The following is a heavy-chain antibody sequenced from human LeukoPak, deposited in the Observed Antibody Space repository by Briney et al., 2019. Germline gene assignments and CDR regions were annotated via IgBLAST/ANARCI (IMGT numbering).Heavy chain of an antibody. D-gene: IGHD2-2*01. Sequence: QTLPLTCAISGDSVSRNSGAWNWIRQSPSRGLEWLGRTYYRSKWYNDYAVSVNSRITINPGTSKNKFSLQLSSLTPEDTAVYYCASQENLPAHAFDIWGQGTMVTVSS. J-gene: IGHJ3*02. V-gene: IGHV6-1*01. CDR2: TYYRSKWYN. CDR1: GDSVSRNSGA. CDR3: ASQENLPAHAFDI.